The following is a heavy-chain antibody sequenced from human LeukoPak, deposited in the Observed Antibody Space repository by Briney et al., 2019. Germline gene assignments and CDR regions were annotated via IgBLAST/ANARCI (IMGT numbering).Heavy chain of an antibody. V-gene: IGHV3-33*01. CDR2: IWSDGSNE. Sequence: GRSLRLSCSASGFTFSYYAIHWVRQAPGKGLEWVALIWSDGSNEYYADSVKGRITISRDNSKNTVYLQMNSLRAEDTAVYYCARELFSSGSCPDGWGQGTLVTVSS. D-gene: IGHD3-10*01. CDR3: ARELFSSGSCPDG. CDR1: GFTFSYYA. J-gene: IGHJ4*02.